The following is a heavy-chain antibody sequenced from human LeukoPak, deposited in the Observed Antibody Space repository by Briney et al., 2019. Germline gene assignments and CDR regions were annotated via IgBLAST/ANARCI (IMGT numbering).Heavy chain of an antibody. D-gene: IGHD6-13*01. CDR1: GYSISSGHY. Sequence: SETLSLTCAVSGYSISSGHYWGWIRQPPGKGLEWIGSIYHSGSTYYNPSLKSRVTISVDTSKNQFSLKLSSVTAADTAVYYCATLAAAGDFQHWGQGTLVTVSS. J-gene: IGHJ1*01. CDR2: IYHSGST. V-gene: IGHV4-38-2*01. CDR3: ATLAAAGDFQH.